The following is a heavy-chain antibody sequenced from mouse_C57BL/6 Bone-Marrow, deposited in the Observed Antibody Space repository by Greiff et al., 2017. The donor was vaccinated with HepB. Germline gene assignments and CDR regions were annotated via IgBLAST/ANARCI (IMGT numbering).Heavy chain of an antibody. CDR1: GFSLTSYG. V-gene: IGHV2-6*01. D-gene: IGHD2-2*01. J-gene: IGHJ3*01. CDR3: ASLYYGYDGAWFAY. Sequence: VHLVESGPGLVAPSQSLSITCTVSGFSLTSYGVDWVRQSPGKGLEWLGVIWGVGSTNYNSALKSRLSISKDNSKSQVFLKMNSLQTDDTAMYYCASLYYGYDGAWFAYWGQGTLVTVSA. CDR2: IWGVGST.